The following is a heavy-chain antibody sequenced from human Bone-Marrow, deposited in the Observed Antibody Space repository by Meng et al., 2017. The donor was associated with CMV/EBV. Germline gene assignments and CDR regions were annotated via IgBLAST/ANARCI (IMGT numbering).Heavy chain of an antibody. V-gene: IGHV3-11*06. Sequence: GESLKISCAASGFTFSDYYMSWIRQAPGKGLEWVSSISSSSSYIYYADSVKGRFTISRDNAKNSLYLQMNSLRAEDTAVYYCAREDTYYDFWSGYLGDSWYGMDVWGQGTTVTVSS. J-gene: IGHJ6*02. CDR3: AREDTYYDFWSGYLGDSWYGMDV. D-gene: IGHD3-3*01. CDR1: GFTFSDYY. CDR2: ISSSSSYI.